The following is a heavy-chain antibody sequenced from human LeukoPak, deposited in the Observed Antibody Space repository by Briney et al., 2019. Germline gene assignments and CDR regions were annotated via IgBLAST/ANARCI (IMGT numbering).Heavy chain of an antibody. D-gene: IGHD5-24*01. CDR2: ISGSRSYI. CDR1: GFTFSNYN. J-gene: IGHJ3*02. CDR3: AREMAATYDAFDI. V-gene: IGHV3-21*01. Sequence: GGSLRLSCAASGFTFSNYNMHWLRQAPGKGLEWVSSISGSRSYIYYADSMKGRFTISRDNAKNSLYLQMNSLRAEDTAVYFCAREMAATYDAFDIWGQGTMVTVSS.